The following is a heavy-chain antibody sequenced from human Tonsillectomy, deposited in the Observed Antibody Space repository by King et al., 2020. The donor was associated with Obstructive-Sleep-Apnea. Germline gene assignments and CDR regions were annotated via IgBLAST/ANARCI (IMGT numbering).Heavy chain of an antibody. Sequence: VQLVESGGGLVKPGGSLRLSCAASGFTFSDYYMSWIRQAPGKGLEWVSYIISSSSYKNYADSVKGRFTIPRDNAKNSLYLQMNSLRTEDTAVYYCARDEVTHPFDYWGQGTLVTVSS. V-gene: IGHV3-11*06. CDR3: ARDEVTHPFDY. CDR1: GFTFSDYY. CDR2: IISSSSYK. D-gene: IGHD2-21*02. J-gene: IGHJ4*02.